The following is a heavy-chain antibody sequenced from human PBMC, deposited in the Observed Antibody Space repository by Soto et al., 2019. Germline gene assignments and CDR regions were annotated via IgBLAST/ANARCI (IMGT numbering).Heavy chain of an antibody. CDR1: GYTFTSYA. CDR3: ARVKGPYSSGWYLDY. J-gene: IGHJ4*02. D-gene: IGHD6-19*01. Sequence: ASVKVSFKASGYTFTSYAMHWVRQAPGQRLEWMGWINAGNGNTKYSQKFQGRVTITRDTSASTAYMELSSLRSEDTAVYYCARVKGPYSSGWYLDYWGQGTLVTVSS. CDR2: INAGNGNT. V-gene: IGHV1-3*01.